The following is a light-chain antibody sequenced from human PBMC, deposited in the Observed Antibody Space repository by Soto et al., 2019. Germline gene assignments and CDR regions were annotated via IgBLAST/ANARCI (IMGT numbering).Light chain of an antibody. CDR1: SNDVGGYNY. Sequence: QSVLTQPASVSGSPGQSITISCTGTSNDVGGYNYVSWYQHHPGKAPKLLIYEVRNRPSGVSNRFSGSKSGNTASLTISGLQAEDEADYYCSSYTSSSSGVFGTGTKVTVL. CDR3: SSYTSSSSGV. V-gene: IGLV2-14*01. CDR2: EVR. J-gene: IGLJ1*01.